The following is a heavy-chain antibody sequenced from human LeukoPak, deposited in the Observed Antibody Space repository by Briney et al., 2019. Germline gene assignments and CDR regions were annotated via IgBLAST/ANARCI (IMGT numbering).Heavy chain of an antibody. CDR1: GFTFSSYA. CDR3: AKAPVTSCRGAFCYPFDY. Sequence: GGSLRLSCAASGFTFSSYAMSWVRQAPGKGLEWVSAISGSGGSTYYAASVRGRFTISRDTSRSTLYLQMNSLRAEDAAVYYCAKAPVTSCRGAFCYPFDYWGQGPLVTVSS. J-gene: IGHJ4*02. D-gene: IGHD2-15*01. CDR2: ISGSGGST. V-gene: IGHV3-23*01.